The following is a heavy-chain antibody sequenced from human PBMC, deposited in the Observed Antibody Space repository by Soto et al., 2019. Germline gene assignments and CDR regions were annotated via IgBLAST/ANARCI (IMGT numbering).Heavy chain of an antibody. Sequence: GGSLRLSCVASGFNFKKFAMSWVRQAPGEGLEWVSGISCCGGSTSYADSVKGRFSIARDDSTNTLSLQMNNLRVEDTAQYYCAKADGEQWLLPHLDKWGQGTLVPVSS. V-gene: IGHV3-23*01. CDR3: AKADGEQWLLPHLDK. D-gene: IGHD6-19*01. CDR1: GFNFKKFA. J-gene: IGHJ4*02. CDR2: ISCCGGST.